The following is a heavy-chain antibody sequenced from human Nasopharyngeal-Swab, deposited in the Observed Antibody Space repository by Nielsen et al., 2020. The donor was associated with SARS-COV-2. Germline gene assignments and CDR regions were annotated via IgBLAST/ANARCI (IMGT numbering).Heavy chain of an antibody. V-gene: IGHV1-18*01. D-gene: IGHD6-19*01. J-gene: IGHJ5*02. Sequence: ASVKASCKASGYTFTSYGISWVRQAPGQGLEWMGWISAYNGNTNYAQKLQGRVTMTTDTSTSTAYMELRSLRSDDTAVYYCARDLSSGWYVGTQNWFDPWGQGTLVTVSS. CDR1: GYTFTSYG. CDR3: ARDLSSGWYVGTQNWFDP. CDR2: ISAYNGNT.